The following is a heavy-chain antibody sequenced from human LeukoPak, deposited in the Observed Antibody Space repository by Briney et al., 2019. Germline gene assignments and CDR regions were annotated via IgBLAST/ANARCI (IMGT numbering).Heavy chain of an antibody. V-gene: IGHV3-23*01. CDR1: GFTFSSYA. D-gene: IGHD4/OR15-4a*01. CDR2: ISGSGGST. Sequence: PGGSLRLSCAASGFTFSSYAMSWVRQAPGKGLEWVSSISGSGGSTYYADSVKGRFTTSRDNSKNTLYLQMNSLRAEDTAVYYCAKAQWSYDASDIWGQGTMVTVSS. CDR3: AKAQWSYDASDI. J-gene: IGHJ3*02.